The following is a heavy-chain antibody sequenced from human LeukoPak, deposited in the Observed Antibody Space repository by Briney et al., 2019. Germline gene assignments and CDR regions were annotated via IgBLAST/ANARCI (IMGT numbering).Heavy chain of an antibody. J-gene: IGHJ6*02. V-gene: IGHV5-51*01. Sequence: GESLKISCKGSGYSFTTYWIGWVRQMPGKGLEWMGSIYPGDSETRYSLSFQGQVTISADKSISTAYLQWSSLKASDTAMYYCARQDGMATIYYYYYGMDVWGQGTTVTVSS. CDR1: GYSFTTYW. D-gene: IGHD5-24*01. CDR2: IYPGDSET. CDR3: ARQDGMATIYYYYYGMDV.